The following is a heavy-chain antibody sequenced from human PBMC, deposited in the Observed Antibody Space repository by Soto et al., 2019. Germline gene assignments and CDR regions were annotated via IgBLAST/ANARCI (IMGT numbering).Heavy chain of an antibody. CDR1: GFTFSSYS. CDR3: ARDLRVSGYYYYGMDV. D-gene: IGHD3-10*01. CDR2: ISSSSYI. J-gene: IGHJ6*02. Sequence: PGGSLRLSCAASGFTFSSYSMNWVRQAPGKGLEWVSSISSSSYIYYADSVKGRFTISRDNAKNSLYLQMNSLRAEDTAVYYCARDLRVSGYYYYGMDVWGQGTTVTVSS. V-gene: IGHV3-21*01.